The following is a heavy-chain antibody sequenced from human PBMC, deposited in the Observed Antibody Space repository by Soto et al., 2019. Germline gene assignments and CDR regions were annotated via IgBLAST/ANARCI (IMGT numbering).Heavy chain of an antibody. CDR1: GFTFSSYS. Sequence: GGSLRLSCAASGFTFSSYSMNWVRQAPGKGLEWVSYISSSSSTIYYADSVKGRFTISRDNAKNSLYLQMNSLRDEDTAVYYCARDRVSDIVATIRTSYYYYGMDVWGQGTTVTVSS. D-gene: IGHD5-12*01. CDR2: ISSSSSTI. CDR3: ARDRVSDIVATIRTSYYYYGMDV. V-gene: IGHV3-48*02. J-gene: IGHJ6*02.